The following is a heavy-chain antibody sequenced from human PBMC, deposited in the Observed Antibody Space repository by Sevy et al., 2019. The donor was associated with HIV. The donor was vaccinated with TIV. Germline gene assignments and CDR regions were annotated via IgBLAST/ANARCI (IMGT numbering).Heavy chain of an antibody. Sequence: GWSLRLSCTASGFTFSNFGMHWVRQVPGKGLEWVTFIRYDGSDKYYAASVKGRFTISRDDSKNMLYLQMDSLRAEDTAIYYCAKDLAGPGRRYFDYWGQGTLVTVSS. CDR3: AKDLAGPGRRYFDY. D-gene: IGHD6-13*01. J-gene: IGHJ4*02. CDR2: IRYDGSDK. V-gene: IGHV3-30*02. CDR1: GFTFSNFG.